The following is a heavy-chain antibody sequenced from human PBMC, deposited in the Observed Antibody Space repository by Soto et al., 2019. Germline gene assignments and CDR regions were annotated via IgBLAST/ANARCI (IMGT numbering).Heavy chain of an antibody. D-gene: IGHD6-19*01. CDR2: IWYDGSNK. V-gene: IGHV3-33*01. J-gene: IGHJ4*02. Sequence: LRLSCAASGFTFSSYGMHWVRQAPGKGLEWVAVIWYDGSNKYYADSVKGRFTISRDNSKNTLYLQMNSLRAEDTAVYYCARDQQWLVRFYFDFWGQGTLVTVSS. CDR3: ARDQQWLVRFYFDF. CDR1: GFTFSSYG.